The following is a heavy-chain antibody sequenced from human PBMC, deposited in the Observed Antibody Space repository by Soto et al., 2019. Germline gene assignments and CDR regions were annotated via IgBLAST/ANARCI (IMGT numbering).Heavy chain of an antibody. CDR3: ARGRGYSGDDHYYYFDMDV. V-gene: IGHV1-69*13. J-gene: IGHJ6*02. CDR2: SIPIFGTA. D-gene: IGHD5-12*01. Sequence: SVKVSCKASGGTFNNYPITWVRQAPGEGLEWMGGSIPIFGTANYAQKFQGRVPISVDESTSTAYMELSSLSSEDTAVSYCARGRGYSGDDHYYYFDMDVWGQGTTVTVSS. CDR1: GGTFNNYP.